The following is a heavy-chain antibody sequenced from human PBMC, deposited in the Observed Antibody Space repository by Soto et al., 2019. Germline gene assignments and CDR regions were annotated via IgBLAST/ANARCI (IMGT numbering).Heavy chain of an antibody. D-gene: IGHD3-22*01. CDR2: IIPIFGTA. CDR3: ARMRTYYYDISCYQEPSPPSAYYYYGMDV. J-gene: IGHJ6*02. V-gene: IGHV1-69*06. CDR1: GGTFSSYA. Sequence: SVTVSCKASGGTFSSYAISWVRQAPGQGLEWMGGIIPIFGTANYAQKFQARVTITAGKATSTAYMELSSLRSEDTAGYYCARMRTYYYDISCYQEPSPPSAYYYYGMDVWGQGTTVTVSS.